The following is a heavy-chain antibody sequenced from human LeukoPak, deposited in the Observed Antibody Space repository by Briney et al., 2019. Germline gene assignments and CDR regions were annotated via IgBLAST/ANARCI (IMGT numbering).Heavy chain of an antibody. V-gene: IGHV3-30*02. J-gene: IGHJ6*04. CDR1: GFTFSSYG. Sequence: GGSLRLSCAASGFTFSSYGMHWVRQAPGKGLEWVAFIRYDGSNKYYADSVKGRFTISRDNSKNTLYLQMNSLRAEDTAVYYCAGNAVAGNPIGLDVWGKGTTVTISS. D-gene: IGHD6-19*01. CDR2: IRYDGSNK. CDR3: AGNAVAGNPIGLDV.